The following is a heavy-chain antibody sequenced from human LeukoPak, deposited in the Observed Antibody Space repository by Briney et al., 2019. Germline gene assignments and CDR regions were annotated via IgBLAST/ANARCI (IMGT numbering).Heavy chain of an antibody. J-gene: IGHJ3*02. V-gene: IGHV3-21*01. Sequence: PGGSLRLSCAASGLTFSGHTINWVRQAPGKGLEWVLCISSSSSSIYYADSVKGRFTISRDNARNSVYLPMDNMSGDDTGVLLCSRDIISVAFDMWGQGTKGTVSS. D-gene: IGHD3-10*01. CDR1: GLTFSGHT. CDR3: SRDIISVAFDM. CDR2: ISSSSSSI.